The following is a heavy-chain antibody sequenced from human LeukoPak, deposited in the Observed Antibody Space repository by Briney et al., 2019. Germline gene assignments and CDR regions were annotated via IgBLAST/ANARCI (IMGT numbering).Heavy chain of an antibody. CDR1: GFTFDIYA. Sequence: GGSLRLSTAASGFTFDIYAMHWVRQAPGKGLEYVSGISDQGGSPYYANSVKDIFTISRDNSKNTLYLQMGSLRAEDTAVYYCARVDSTGWDYAFDYCGQGTLVTVSS. D-gene: IGHD6-19*01. J-gene: IGHJ4*02. CDR3: ARVDSTGWDYAFDY. CDR2: ISDQGGSP. V-gene: IGHV3-64*01.